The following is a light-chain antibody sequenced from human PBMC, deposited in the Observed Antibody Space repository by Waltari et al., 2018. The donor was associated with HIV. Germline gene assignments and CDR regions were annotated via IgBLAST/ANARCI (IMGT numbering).Light chain of an antibody. CDR3: QAWDSGNVV. V-gene: IGLV3-1*01. Sequence: SFELTQPPSVSVSPGQTASITCSGDKLGNKYACWYQPPAVQSPVLVIYQDNKRPSGIPQRFSGSNSGNTATLTISGTQAMDEADYYCQAWDSGNVVFGGGTKLTVL. CDR2: QDN. CDR1: KLGNKY. J-gene: IGLJ3*02.